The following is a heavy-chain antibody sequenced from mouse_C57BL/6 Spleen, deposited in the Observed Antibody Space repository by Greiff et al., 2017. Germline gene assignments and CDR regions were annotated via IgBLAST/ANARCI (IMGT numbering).Heavy chain of an antibody. Sequence: QVQLQQSGAELVRPGTSVKMSCKASGYTFTNYWIGWAKQRPGHGLEWIGDIYPGGGYTNYNEKFKGKVTLTADKSSSTAYMQISSLTSEDSAIYYCARSQLAYCAMDYWGQGTSVTVSS. CDR1: GYTFTNYW. V-gene: IGHV1-63*01. CDR3: ARSQLAYCAMDY. CDR2: IYPGGGYT. D-gene: IGHD6-1*01. J-gene: IGHJ4*01.